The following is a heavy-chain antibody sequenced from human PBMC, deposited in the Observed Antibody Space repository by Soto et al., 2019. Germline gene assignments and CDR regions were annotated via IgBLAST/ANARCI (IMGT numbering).Heavy chain of an antibody. CDR1: GFTFTGYS. CDR2: ISGTGYNT. J-gene: IGHJ4*02. V-gene: IGHV3-23*01. D-gene: IGHD1-1*01. Sequence: VQVLESGGDSVQPGGSLRLSCAASGFTFTGYSMSWVRQAPGKGLEWVSGISGTGYNTYYADTVQGRFTISRDNSKNTLYLQMDSLRAEDTALYYCARSLGDHWDEYYFDYWGQGTLVTVSS. CDR3: ARSLGDHWDEYYFDY.